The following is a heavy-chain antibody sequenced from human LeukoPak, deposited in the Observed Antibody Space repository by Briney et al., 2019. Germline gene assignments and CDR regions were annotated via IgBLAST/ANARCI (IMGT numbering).Heavy chain of an antibody. CDR2: IWYDGSNK. Sequence: GGSLRLSCAASGFTFSSYGMPWVRQAPGKGLEWVAVIWYDGSNKYYADSVKGRFTISRDNSKNTLYLQMNSLRAEDTAVYYCARKDYYDSSGYPIDYWGQGTLVTVSS. D-gene: IGHD3-22*01. CDR1: GFTFSSYG. V-gene: IGHV3-33*01. J-gene: IGHJ4*02. CDR3: ARKDYYDSSGYPIDY.